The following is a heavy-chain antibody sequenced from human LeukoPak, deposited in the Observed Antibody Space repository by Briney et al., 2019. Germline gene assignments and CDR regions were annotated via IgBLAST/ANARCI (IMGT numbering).Heavy chain of an antibody. V-gene: IGHV4-4*07. D-gene: IGHD3-22*01. J-gene: IGHJ4*02. CDR2: IYSSGST. CDR3: ARDIREYNYDTFDY. Sequence: SETLSLTCTVSGGSISSNYWSWIRQPAGKGLEWIGRIYSSGSTNYNPSLKSRVTMSVDTSKNQFSLKLSSVTATDTAVYYCARDIREYNYDTFDYWGQGTLVTVSS. CDR1: GGSISSNY.